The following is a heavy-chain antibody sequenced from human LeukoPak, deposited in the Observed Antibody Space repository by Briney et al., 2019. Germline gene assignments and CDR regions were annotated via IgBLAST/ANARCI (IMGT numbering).Heavy chain of an antibody. CDR2: MNPNSGNT. CDR3: ARGLGYCSGGSCYAFDY. CDR1: GYTFTSYD. D-gene: IGHD2-15*01. V-gene: IGHV1-8*03. Sequence: ASVKVSCKASGYTFTSYDINWVRQATGQGLGWMGWMNPNSGNTGYAQKFQGRVTITRNTSISTAYMELSSLRSEDTAVYYCARGLGYCSGGSCYAFDYWGQGTLVTVSS. J-gene: IGHJ4*02.